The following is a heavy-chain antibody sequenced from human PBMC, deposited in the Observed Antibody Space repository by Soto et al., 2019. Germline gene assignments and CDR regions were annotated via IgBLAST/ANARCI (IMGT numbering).Heavy chain of an antibody. V-gene: IGHV1-18*01. CDR2: IRCHNGNT. Sequence: QVQLVQSGAEMRKPGASVKVSCKASGYTFTSYTITWVRQAPGQGLEWMGWIRCHNGNTDYAQNLQGRVTMTRDTSTSTVYMELRSLRSDETAVYYCARGYYDSTGFYYRYWGQGTLVAVSS. CDR1: GYTFTSYT. D-gene: IGHD3-22*01. J-gene: IGHJ4*02. CDR3: ARGYYDSTGFYYRY.